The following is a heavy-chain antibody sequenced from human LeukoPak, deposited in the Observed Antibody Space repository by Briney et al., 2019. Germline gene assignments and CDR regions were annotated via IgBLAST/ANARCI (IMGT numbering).Heavy chain of an antibody. J-gene: IGHJ3*02. CDR3: ARASGYSYGRDAFDI. D-gene: IGHD5-18*01. Sequence: SETLSLTCTVSGGSISSYYWSWIRQPPGKGLEWIGYIYYSGSTNYNPSLKSRVTISVDTSKSQFSLKLSSVTAADTAVYYCARASGYSYGRDAFDIWGQGTMVTVSS. CDR1: GGSISSYY. V-gene: IGHV4-59*01. CDR2: IYYSGST.